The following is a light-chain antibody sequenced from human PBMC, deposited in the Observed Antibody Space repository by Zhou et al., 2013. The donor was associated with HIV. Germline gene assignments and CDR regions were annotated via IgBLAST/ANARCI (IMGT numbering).Light chain of an antibody. Sequence: DIQMTQSPSSLSASVGDRVTITCRASQTISGFNWFQQKPGKAPMLLIYAASSLQSGVPSRFSGSGSGTDFTLTISSLQPEDFATYYCQQSYTIPLTFGGGTRVEIK. CDR2: AAS. CDR1: QTISGF. J-gene: IGKJ4*01. CDR3: QQSYTIPLT. V-gene: IGKV1-39*01.